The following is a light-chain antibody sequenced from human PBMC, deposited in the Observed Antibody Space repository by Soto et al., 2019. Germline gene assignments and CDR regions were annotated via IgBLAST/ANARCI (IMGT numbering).Light chain of an antibody. CDR2: EVS. Sequence: IVKYKTPLSLSFTRGQPASISCSCSQILTHSDGKTYLYWYVQKPGQPPQPLIHEVSNRFSGVPTRFSGNGSETDFTLKISRVEAEDVGVYYCIQSIVLLWKFGHRTKL. CDR1: QILTHSDGKTY. V-gene: IGKV2D-29*01. J-gene: IGKJ1*01. CDR3: IQSIVLLWK.